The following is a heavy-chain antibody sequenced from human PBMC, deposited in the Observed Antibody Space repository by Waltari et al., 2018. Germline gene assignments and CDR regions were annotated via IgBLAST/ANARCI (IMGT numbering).Heavy chain of an antibody. CDR1: GYSFTSYW. Sequence: EVQLVQSGAEVKKPGESLKISCKGSGYSFTSYWIGWVRQMPGKGLEWMGITYPVDSDTRYSPSFQGQVTISADKSISTAYLQWSSLKASDTAMYYCARRRSGSYYVDAFDIWGQGTMVTVSS. CDR3: ARRRSGSYYVDAFDI. CDR2: TYPVDSDT. V-gene: IGHV5-51*03. D-gene: IGHD1-26*01. J-gene: IGHJ3*02.